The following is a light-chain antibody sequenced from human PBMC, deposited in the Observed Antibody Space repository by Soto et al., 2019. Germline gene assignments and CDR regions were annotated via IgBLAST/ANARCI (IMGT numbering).Light chain of an antibody. CDR2: WAS. CDR1: QSVLYSSNNKNY. CDR3: QQYYSTPLT. V-gene: IGKV4-1*01. J-gene: IGKJ4*01. Sequence: DIVMTQSPDSLAVSLGERATINCKSSQSVLYSSNNKNYLAWYQHKPGQPPKVLIYWASTRESGVPDRFSGSGSGTDFTLTISSRQAEDVAVYFCQQYYSTPLTFGGGTKVEIK.